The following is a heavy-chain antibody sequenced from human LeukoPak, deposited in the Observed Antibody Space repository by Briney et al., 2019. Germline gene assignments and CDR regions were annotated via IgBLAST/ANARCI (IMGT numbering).Heavy chain of an antibody. V-gene: IGHV1-18*01. Sequence: ASVKVSCKASGYTFTSYGISWVRQAPGQGLEWMGWISAYNGNTNYAQKLQGRVTMTTDTSTSTAYMELRSLRSDDTAVYYCARDGIVVVIRGEPNYYYYGMDVWGQGTTVTVSS. CDR2: ISAYNGNT. CDR3: ARDGIVVVIRGEPNYYYYGMDV. CDR1: GYTFTSYG. D-gene: IGHD3-22*01. J-gene: IGHJ6*02.